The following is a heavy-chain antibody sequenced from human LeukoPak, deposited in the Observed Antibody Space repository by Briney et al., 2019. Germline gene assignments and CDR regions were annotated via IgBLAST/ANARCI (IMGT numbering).Heavy chain of an antibody. CDR1: GGIFSSYA. D-gene: IGHD2-2*02. CDR2: IIPIFGTA. CDR3: AIGYCSSTSCYTGYFPFDY. Sequence: SVKVSCKASGGIFSSYAISWVRQAPGQGLEWMGGIIPIFGTANYAQKFQGRVTITTDESTSTAYMELSSLRSEDTAVYYCAIGYCSSTSCYTGYFPFDYWGQGTLVTVSS. V-gene: IGHV1-69*05. J-gene: IGHJ4*02.